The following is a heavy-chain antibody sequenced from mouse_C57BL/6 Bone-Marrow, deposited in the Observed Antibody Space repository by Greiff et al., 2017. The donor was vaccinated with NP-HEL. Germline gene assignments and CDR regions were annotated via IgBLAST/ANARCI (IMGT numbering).Heavy chain of an antibody. Sequence: VQLQQSGPELVKPGASVKISCKASGYAFSSSWMNWVKQRPGKGLEWIGRIYPGDGDTNYNGKFKGKATLTADESSSTAYMQLSSLTSEDSAVYFCARRVLYWGQGTSVTVSS. V-gene: IGHV1-82*01. CDR2: IYPGDGDT. CDR1: GYAFSSSW. J-gene: IGHJ4*01. CDR3: ARRVLY.